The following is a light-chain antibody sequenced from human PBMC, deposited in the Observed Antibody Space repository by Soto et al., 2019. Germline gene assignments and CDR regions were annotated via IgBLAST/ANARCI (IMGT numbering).Light chain of an antibody. CDR3: QQYGSSPLIT. J-gene: IGKJ5*01. Sequence: EVVLTQSPGTLSLSPGERASLSCRASQSVSSSFLAWYQQKPGQAPRLLIHAASTGATGIPARFRGSGSGTDFTLTISSLEPEDSAVYHCQQYGSSPLITFGQGTRLEI. V-gene: IGKV3-20*01. CDR1: QSVSSSF. CDR2: AAS.